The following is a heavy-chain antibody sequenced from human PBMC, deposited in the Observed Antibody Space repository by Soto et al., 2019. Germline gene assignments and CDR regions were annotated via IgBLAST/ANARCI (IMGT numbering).Heavy chain of an antibody. CDR1: GFTFSSYW. CDR2: IKQDGSEK. CDR3: ARERLRPKRYFDF. V-gene: IGHV3-7*01. Sequence: EVQLVESGGGLVQPGGSLRLSCAASGFTFSSYWMSWVRQAPGKGLEWVANIKQDGSEKYYVDSVKGRFTISRDNAKNSLYLQMNSLRAEDTAVYYCARERLRPKRYFDFWGQGTLVTVSS. J-gene: IGHJ4*02. D-gene: IGHD4-17*01.